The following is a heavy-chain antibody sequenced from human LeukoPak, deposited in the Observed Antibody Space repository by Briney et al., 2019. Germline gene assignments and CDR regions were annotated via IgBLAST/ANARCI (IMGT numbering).Heavy chain of an antibody. CDR3: AKDRVATVTTFNDY. CDR1: GCTFDDYA. J-gene: IGHJ4*02. Sequence: GGSLRLSCAASGCTFDDYAMHWVRQAPGKGLEWVSGISWNSGSIGYADSVKGRFTISRDNSKNTLYLQMNSLRAEDTAMYYCAKDRVATVTTFNDYWGQGTLVTVSS. CDR2: ISWNSGSI. V-gene: IGHV3-9*01. D-gene: IGHD4-17*01.